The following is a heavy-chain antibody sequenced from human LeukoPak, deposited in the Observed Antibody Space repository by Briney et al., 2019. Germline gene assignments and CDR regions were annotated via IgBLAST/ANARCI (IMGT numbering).Heavy chain of an antibody. V-gene: IGHV1-69*05. CDR2: IIPIFGTA. Sequence: ASVKVSCKASGGTFSSYAISWVRQAPGQGLEWMGGIIPIFGTANYAQKFQGRVTITTDESTSTAYMELSSLRSEDTAVYYCANREGYGHEAFHIWGQGTIVTVSS. CDR1: GGTFSSYA. D-gene: IGHD2-15*01. CDR3: ANREGYGHEAFHI. J-gene: IGHJ3*02.